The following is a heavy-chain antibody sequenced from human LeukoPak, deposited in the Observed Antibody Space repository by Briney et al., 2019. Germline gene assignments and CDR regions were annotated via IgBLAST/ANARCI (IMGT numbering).Heavy chain of an antibody. CDR3: ARDQNEGYGDYFYYFDY. CDR1: GFTFSSYG. Sequence: GGSLRLSCAAYGFTFSSYGMHWVRQAPGKGLEWVAVIWYEGSNKYYVDSVKGRFTISRDNSKNTLYLQMNSLRAEDTAVYYWARDQNEGYGDYFYYFDYWGQGTLVTVSS. J-gene: IGHJ4*02. V-gene: IGHV3-33*01. D-gene: IGHD4-17*01. CDR2: IWYEGSNK.